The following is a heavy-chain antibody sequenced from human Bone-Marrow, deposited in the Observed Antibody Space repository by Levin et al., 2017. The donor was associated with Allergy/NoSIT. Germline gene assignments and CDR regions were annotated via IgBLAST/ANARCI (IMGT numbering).Heavy chain of an antibody. V-gene: IGHV5-10-1*01. CDR1: GYTFSTSW. CDR2: IDPSDSYI. D-gene: IGHD3-9*01. Sequence: GESLKISCQASGYTFSTSWIGWVRQMSGKGLEWIATIDPSDSYISYNSTFQGRVTVSADKSINTAYLHWSSLTASDTALYFCAGRGPCGLLTGYFFGVWGRGTLVTVSS. J-gene: IGHJ4*02. CDR3: AGRGPCGLLTGYFFGV.